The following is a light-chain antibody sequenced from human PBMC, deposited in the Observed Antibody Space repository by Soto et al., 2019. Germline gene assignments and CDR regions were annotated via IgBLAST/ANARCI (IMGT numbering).Light chain of an antibody. CDR1: QSITDNY. J-gene: IGKJ1*01. V-gene: IGKV3-20*01. CDR2: DTF. CDR3: QQYGSPPPWT. Sequence: EIVLTQSPGTLSLSPGERITLFCRASQSITDNYLAWYQQKPGQAPRLLIYDTFIRAAGVPNRFSGSGSVTDFTLNISRLEPEDFGIYYCQQYGSPPPWTFGQGTKVDI.